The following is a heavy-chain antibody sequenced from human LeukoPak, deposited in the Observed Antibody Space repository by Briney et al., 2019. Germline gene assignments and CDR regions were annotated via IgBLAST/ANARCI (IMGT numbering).Heavy chain of an antibody. V-gene: IGHV1-8*01. Sequence: ASVKVSCKASGYSFVTSDINWVRQAAGPGLEWMGWMNPLSGNTGYAQKFQGRVTMTRNTPTGTAYMELSSLRSEDTAVYYCVRSLAVDGTRAYWGQGTPVIVSS. J-gene: IGHJ4*02. CDR1: GYSFVTSD. D-gene: IGHD6-19*01. CDR2: MNPLSGNT. CDR3: VRSLAVDGTRAY.